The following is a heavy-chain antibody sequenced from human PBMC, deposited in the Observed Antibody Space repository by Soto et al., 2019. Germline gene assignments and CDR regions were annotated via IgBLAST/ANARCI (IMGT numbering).Heavy chain of an antibody. CDR2: IYSGGST. CDR1: GFTVSSNY. V-gene: IGHV3-53*01. CDR3: ASGPPRAVVTPCDY. D-gene: IGHD2-21*02. J-gene: IGHJ4*02. Sequence: EVQLVESGGGLIQPGGSLRLSCAASGFTVSSNYMSWVRHAPGKGLEWVSVIYSGGSTYYADSVKGRFTISRDNSKNTLYLQMNSLRAEDTAVDYCASGPPRAVVTPCDYWGQGTLVTVSS.